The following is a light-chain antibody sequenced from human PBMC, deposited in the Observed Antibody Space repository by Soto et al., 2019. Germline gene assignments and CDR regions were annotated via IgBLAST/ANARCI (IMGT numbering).Light chain of an antibody. CDR3: SSHASSRTLV. CDR2: YVS. V-gene: IGLV2-14*01. Sequence: QSVRTQPACVSLSPGQSITISCTGTSSDVGGYNYVSWYQHLPGKAPKLIIYYVSNRPSGVSDRFSGSKSGNTASLTISGLQAEDEADYYCSSHASSRTLVFGLGTKVTVL. J-gene: IGLJ1*01. CDR1: SSDVGGYNY.